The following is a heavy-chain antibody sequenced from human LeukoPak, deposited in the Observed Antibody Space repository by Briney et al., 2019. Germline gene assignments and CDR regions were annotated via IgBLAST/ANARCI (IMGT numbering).Heavy chain of an antibody. Sequence: PGGSLRLSCAASGFTFSSYWMSWVRQAPGKGLEWVTNIKQDGSEKYYVDSVKGRFTISRDNAKNSLYLQMNSLRAEDTAVYYCARDRMGQTSGNDAFDIWGQGTMVTVSS. V-gene: IGHV3-7*01. CDR1: GFTFSSYW. J-gene: IGHJ3*02. CDR2: IKQDGSEK. D-gene: IGHD2-2*01. CDR3: ARDRMGQTSGNDAFDI.